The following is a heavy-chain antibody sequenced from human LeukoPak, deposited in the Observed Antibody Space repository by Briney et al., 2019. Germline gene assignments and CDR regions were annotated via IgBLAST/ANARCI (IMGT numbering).Heavy chain of an antibody. CDR1: GFTFSSYA. Sequence: GGSRTLFCAASGFTFSSYAISWVRQAPGKGLEWVSAITASGGSTYYADSVKGRFTISRDNSKNTLYLQLNSLRAEDTAVFYCAKILSVAARDAFDIWGQGPIVPVTS. V-gene: IGHV3-23*01. D-gene: IGHD6-6*01. CDR2: ITASGGST. CDR3: AKILSVAARDAFDI. J-gene: IGHJ3*02.